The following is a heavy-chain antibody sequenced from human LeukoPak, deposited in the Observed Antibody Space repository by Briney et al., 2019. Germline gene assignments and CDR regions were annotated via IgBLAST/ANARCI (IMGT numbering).Heavy chain of an antibody. J-gene: IGHJ4*02. CDR2: ISYSGST. D-gene: IGHD6-19*01. V-gene: IGHV4-31*03. CDR3: ARGKSSGWYCDY. CDR1: GGSISSGGYY. Sequence: PSETLSLTCTVSGGSISSGGYYWSWIRQYPGQGLEWIGYISYSGSTYYNPSLKSRVTISVDTSENQFSLKLSSVTAADTAVYYCARGKSSGWYCDYWGQGTLVTVSS.